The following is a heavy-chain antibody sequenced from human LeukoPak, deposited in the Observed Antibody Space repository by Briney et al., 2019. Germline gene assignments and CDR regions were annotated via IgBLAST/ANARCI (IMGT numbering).Heavy chain of an antibody. CDR2: INPNSGGT. D-gene: IGHD2-15*01. J-gene: IGHJ6*03. CDR1: GYTFTGYY. V-gene: IGHV1-2*02. Sequence: ASVKVSCKASGYTFTGYYMHWVRQAPGQGLERMGWINPNSGGTNYAQKFQGRVTMTRDTSISTAYMELSRLRSDDTAVYYCARGVSSHYYYYYYMDVWGKGTTVTISS. CDR3: ARGVSSHYYYYYYMDV.